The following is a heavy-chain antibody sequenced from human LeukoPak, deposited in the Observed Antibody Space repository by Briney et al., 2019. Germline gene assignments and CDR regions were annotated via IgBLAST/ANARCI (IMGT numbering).Heavy chain of an antibody. D-gene: IGHD2-15*01. V-gene: IGHV4-30-2*01. CDR1: GGSISSGGYS. J-gene: IGHJ4*02. CDR3: ASLVVPTLYCSGGSCSDY. Sequence: PSQTLSLTCAVSGGSISSGGYSWSWIRQPPGKGLEWIGYIYHSGSTYYNPSLKSRVTISVDRSKNQFSLKLSSVTAADTAVYYCASLVVPTLYCSGGSCSDYWGQGTLVTVSS. CDR2: IYHSGST.